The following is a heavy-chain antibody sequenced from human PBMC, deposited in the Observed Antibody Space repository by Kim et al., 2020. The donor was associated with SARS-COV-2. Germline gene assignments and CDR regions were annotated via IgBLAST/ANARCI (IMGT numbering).Heavy chain of an antibody. V-gene: IGHV3-23*01. J-gene: IGHJ4*02. CDR3: ATSNTQTSIVVVPAAIHSYFDY. CDR2: ISGSGGST. D-gene: IGHD2-2*02. Sequence: GGSLRLSCAASGFTFSSYAMSWVRQAPGKGLEWVSAISGSGGSTYYADSVKGRFTISRDNSKNTLYLQMNSLRAEDTAVYYCATSNTQTSIVVVPAAIHSYFDYWGQGTLVTVSS. CDR1: GFTFSSYA.